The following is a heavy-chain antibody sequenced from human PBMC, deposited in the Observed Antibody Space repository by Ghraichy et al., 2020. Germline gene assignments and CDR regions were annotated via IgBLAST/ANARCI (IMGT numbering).Heavy chain of an antibody. J-gene: IGHJ3*02. Sequence: GGSLRLSCAVSGFTFSRYWMSWVRQAPGKGLEWVANIKEDGSEKYYVDSAKGRFTVSRDNAKNSLYLQMNSLRAEDTAVYYCARINSGRYLGDALDIWGQGTIVTVSS. CDR1: GFTFSRYW. D-gene: IGHD1-26*01. V-gene: IGHV3-7*03. CDR3: ARINSGRYLGDALDI. CDR2: IKEDGSEK.